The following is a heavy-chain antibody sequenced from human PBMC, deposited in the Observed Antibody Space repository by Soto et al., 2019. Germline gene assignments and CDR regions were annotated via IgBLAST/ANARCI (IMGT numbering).Heavy chain of an antibody. CDR2: IYYSGST. CDR3: ARHGGRRITIFGVVTPGYYYGMDV. Sequence: PSETLSLTCTVSGGSISSSSYYWGWIRQPPGKGLEWIGSIYYSGSTYYNPSLKSRVTISVDTSKNQFSLKLSSVTAADTAVYYCARHGGRRITIFGVVTPGYYYGMDVWGQGTTVTVSS. D-gene: IGHD3-3*01. V-gene: IGHV4-39*01. J-gene: IGHJ6*02. CDR1: GGSISSSSYY.